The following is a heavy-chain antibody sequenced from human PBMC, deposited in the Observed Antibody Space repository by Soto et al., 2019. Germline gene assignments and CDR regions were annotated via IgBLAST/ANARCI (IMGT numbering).Heavy chain of an antibody. CDR3: ARDMNGVLGMGH. Sequence: QVQLQESGPGLVKPSQTLSLTCTVSGGSISSGGYYWSWIRQHPGKGLEWIGYIYYSGSTYYNPSLKSRATIAVDTSKNQFSLKLSSVTAADTAVYYCARDMNGVLGMGHWGQGTLVTVSS. J-gene: IGHJ4*02. D-gene: IGHD2-8*01. V-gene: IGHV4-31*03. CDR2: IYYSGST. CDR1: GGSISSGGYY.